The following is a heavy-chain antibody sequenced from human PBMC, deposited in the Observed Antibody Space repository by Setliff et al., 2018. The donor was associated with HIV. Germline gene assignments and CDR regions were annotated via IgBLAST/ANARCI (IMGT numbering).Heavy chain of an antibody. CDR1: GFTFSDYW. D-gene: IGHD6-13*01. J-gene: IGHJ4*02. Sequence: PGGSLRLSCTASGFTFSDYWMRWVRRGPGRGLEWVSRIGRDGTVANYADSVKGRFTISRDNARNTLFLQMNSLGVEDTALYYCGRDVHDAAADNWGRGTLVTAPQ. V-gene: IGHV3-74*01. CDR2: IGRDGTVA. CDR3: GRDVHDAAADN.